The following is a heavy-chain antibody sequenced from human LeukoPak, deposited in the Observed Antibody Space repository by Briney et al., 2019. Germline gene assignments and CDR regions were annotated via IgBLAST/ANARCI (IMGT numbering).Heavy chain of an antibody. D-gene: IGHD2-15*01. CDR3: ARDFARYCSGGSCYYFDY. J-gene: IGHJ4*02. CDR1: GYTFTSYG. V-gene: IGHV1-18*01. CDR2: ISAYNGNT. Sequence: ASVKVSCKASGYTFTSYGISWVRQAPGQGLEWMGWISAYNGNTNYAQKLQGRVTMTTDTSTSTAYMELRSLRSDDTAVYYCARDFARYCSGGSCYYFDYWGQGTLVTVSS.